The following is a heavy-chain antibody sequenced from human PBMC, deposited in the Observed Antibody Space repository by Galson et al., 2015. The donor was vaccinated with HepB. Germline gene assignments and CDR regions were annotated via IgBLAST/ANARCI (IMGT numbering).Heavy chain of an antibody. V-gene: IGHV1-24*01. D-gene: IGHD6-19*01. CDR3: ASSLGTSDGGWLGARYYYYMDV. CDR2: FDPEDGET. J-gene: IGHJ6*03. CDR1: GYTLTELS. Sequence: SVKVSCKVSGYTLTELSMHWVRQAPGKGLEWMGGFDPEDGETIYAQKFQGRVTMTEDTSTDTAYMELSSLRSEDTAVYYCASSLGTSDGGWLGARYYYYMDVWDKGTTVTVSS.